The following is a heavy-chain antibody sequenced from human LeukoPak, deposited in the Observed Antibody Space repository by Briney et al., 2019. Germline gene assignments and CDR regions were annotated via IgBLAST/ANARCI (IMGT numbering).Heavy chain of an antibody. CDR2: IMGSGGST. J-gene: IGHJ6*02. V-gene: IGHV3-23*01. Sequence: GGSLRLSCAASGFTFRSYVMSCVRQALGEGLEWVSDIMGSGGSTHYADSVKGRFTISRDNSKNTLYLQMNSLRAEDTAVYYCAGAPLVTAIPIVWGQGTTVTVSS. CDR3: AGAPLVTAIPIV. CDR1: GFTFRSYV. D-gene: IGHD2-21*02.